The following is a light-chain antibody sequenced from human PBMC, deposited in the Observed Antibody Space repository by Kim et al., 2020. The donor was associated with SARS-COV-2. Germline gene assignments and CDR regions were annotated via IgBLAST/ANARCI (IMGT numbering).Light chain of an antibody. Sequence: SYELTQPPSVSVAPGKTARITCGRNNIGGKSVHWYQQKSGQAPVLVIYYDSDRPSGIPERFSGSNSGNTATLTISRVEAGDEADDYCQVWDSSSDHPVFG. CDR1: NIGGKS. CDR2: YDS. V-gene: IGLV3-21*04. CDR3: QVWDSSSDHPV. J-gene: IGLJ3*02.